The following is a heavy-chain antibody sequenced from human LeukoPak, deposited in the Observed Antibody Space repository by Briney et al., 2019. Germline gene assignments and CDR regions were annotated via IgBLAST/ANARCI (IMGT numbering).Heavy chain of an antibody. CDR2: ISGSGGST. J-gene: IGHJ6*03. V-gene: IGHV3-23*01. CDR3: AKSGGSTPTKYYYYMDV. Sequence: GGSLRLSCAASGFTFSSYAMSWVRQAPGKGLEWVSAISGSGGSTYYADSVKGRFTISRDNSKNTLYLQMNSLRAEDTAVYYCAKSGGSTPTKYYYYMDVWGKGTTVTISS. CDR1: GFTFSSYA. D-gene: IGHD2-2*01.